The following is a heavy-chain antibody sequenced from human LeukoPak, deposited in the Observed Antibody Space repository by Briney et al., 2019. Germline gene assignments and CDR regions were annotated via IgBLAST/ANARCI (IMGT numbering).Heavy chain of an antibody. CDR2: IYSGGSA. D-gene: IGHD6-19*01. V-gene: IGHV3-66*01. Sequence: GGSLRLSCAASGFTVSTNYMSWVRQAPGKGLEWVSIIYSGGSAYYADSVKGRFIISRDNSKNTLYLQMNSLRAEDTAVYYCAKDRLDAIDYWGQGTLVTVSS. CDR1: GFTVSTNY. J-gene: IGHJ4*02. CDR3: AKDRLDAIDY.